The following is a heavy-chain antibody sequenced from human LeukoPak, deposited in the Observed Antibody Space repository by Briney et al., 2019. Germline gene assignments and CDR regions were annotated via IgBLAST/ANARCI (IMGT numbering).Heavy chain of an antibody. J-gene: IGHJ5*02. CDR3: ASELLWFGVNNWFDP. V-gene: IGHV4-39*07. D-gene: IGHD3-10*01. Sequence: SKTLSLTCTVSGGSISSSSYYWGWIRQPPGKGLEWIGSIYYSGSTYYNPSLKSRVTISVDTSKNQFSLKLSSVTAADTAVYYCASELLWFGVNNWFDPWGQGILVTVSS. CDR1: GGSISSSSYY. CDR2: IYYSGST.